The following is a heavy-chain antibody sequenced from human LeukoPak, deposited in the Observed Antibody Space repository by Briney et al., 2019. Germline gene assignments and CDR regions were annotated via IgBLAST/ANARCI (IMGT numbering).Heavy chain of an antibody. Sequence: ASVKDSCKASGYTFTGYYMHWVRQAPGQGLEWMGWINPNTGVTNYAQKFQGRVTLTRDTSIITAYMELTRLRSDDTAMYYCARDRTTVTTGYYGMDVWGQGTTLTVSS. D-gene: IGHD4-17*01. V-gene: IGHV1-2*02. J-gene: IGHJ6*02. CDR2: INPNTGVT. CDR1: GYTFTGYY. CDR3: ARDRTTVTTGYYGMDV.